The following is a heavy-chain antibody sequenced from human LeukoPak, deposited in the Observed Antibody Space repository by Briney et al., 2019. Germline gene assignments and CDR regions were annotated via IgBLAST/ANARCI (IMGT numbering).Heavy chain of an antibody. Sequence: SETLSLTCTVSGGSISSYYWSWIRQPPGKGLEWIGYIYYSGSTNYNPSLKRRVTISVDTSKNQFSLKLSSVTAADTAVYYCAREIIAAAGRNWFDPWGQGTLVTVSS. CDR2: IYYSGST. CDR1: GGSISSYY. D-gene: IGHD6-13*01. CDR3: AREIIAAAGRNWFDP. V-gene: IGHV4-59*01. J-gene: IGHJ5*02.